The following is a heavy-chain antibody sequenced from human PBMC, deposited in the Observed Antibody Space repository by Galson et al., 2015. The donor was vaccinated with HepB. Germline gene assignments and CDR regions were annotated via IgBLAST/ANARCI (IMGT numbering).Heavy chain of an antibody. D-gene: IGHD3-3*01. CDR3: ARGIFGVVMGLSWFDP. J-gene: IGHJ5*02. CDR1: GGSISSGDYY. Sequence: TLSLTCTVSGGSISSGDYYWSWIRQPPGKGLEWIGYIYYSGSTYCNPSLKSRVTISVDTSKNQFSLKLSSVTAADTAVYYCARGIFGVVMGLSWFDPWGQGTLVTVSS. CDR2: IYYSGST. V-gene: IGHV4-30-4*01.